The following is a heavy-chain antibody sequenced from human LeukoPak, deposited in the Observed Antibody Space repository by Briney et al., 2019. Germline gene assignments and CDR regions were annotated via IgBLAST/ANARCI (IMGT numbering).Heavy chain of an antibody. V-gene: IGHV3-9*03. CDR2: ISWNSGSI. J-gene: IGHJ4*02. CDR1: GFTFDDYA. D-gene: IGHD1-26*01. Sequence: GRSLRLSCAASGFTFDDYAMHGVRQAPGKGLEWVSGISWNSGSIGYADSVKGRFTISRDNAKNSRYLQMNSLRAEDMAVYYCVCGDYWGQGTLVTVSS. CDR3: VCGDY.